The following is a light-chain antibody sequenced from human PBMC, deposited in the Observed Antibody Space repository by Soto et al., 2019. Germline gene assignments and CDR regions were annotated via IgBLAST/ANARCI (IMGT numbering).Light chain of an antibody. CDR2: AAS. J-gene: IGKJ4*01. CDR3: LQDYNYPLT. Sequence: AIQMTQSPSSLSASVGDRVAITCRASQGIRDDLGWYQQKPGKAPKLLIYAASSLQSGVPSRFSGSGSGTDFTLTISSLQPEDFATYYCLQDYNYPLTFGGGTKVEIK. CDR1: QGIRDD. V-gene: IGKV1-6*01.